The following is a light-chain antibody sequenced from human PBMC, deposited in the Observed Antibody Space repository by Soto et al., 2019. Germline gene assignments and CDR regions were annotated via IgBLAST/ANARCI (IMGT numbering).Light chain of an antibody. CDR3: QQYGSSPQT. J-gene: IGKJ1*01. CDR1: QSVRSSY. CDR2: GAS. Sequence: EIVSTQSPGTLSLSPGERATLSCRASQSVRSSYLAWYQQKPGQAPRLLIYGASSRATGIPDRFSGGGSGTDFTLTISRLEPEDFAVYYCQQYGSSPQTFGQGTKV. V-gene: IGKV3-20*01.